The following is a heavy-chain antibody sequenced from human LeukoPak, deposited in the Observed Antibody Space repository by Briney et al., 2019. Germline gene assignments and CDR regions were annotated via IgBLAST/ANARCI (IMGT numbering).Heavy chain of an antibody. CDR3: ARDQLTTVTSRHYYYYYGMDV. Sequence: GASVKVSCKASGYTFTIYYMHWVRQAPGQGLEWMGIINPSGGSTSYAQKFQGRVTMTRDTSTSTVYMELSSLRSEDTAVYYCARDQLTTVTSRHYYYYYGMDVWGQGTTVTVSS. D-gene: IGHD4-17*01. V-gene: IGHV1-46*01. CDR2: INPSGGST. J-gene: IGHJ6*02. CDR1: GYTFTIYY.